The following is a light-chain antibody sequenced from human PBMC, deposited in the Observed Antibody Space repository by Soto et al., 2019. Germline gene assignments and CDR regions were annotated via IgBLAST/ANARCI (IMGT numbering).Light chain of an antibody. CDR3: QQYNNWPLAT. J-gene: IGKJ1*01. Sequence: IGITQSPATLSVSQGERATLSCRASQSVSSNLAWYQQKPGQAPRLLIYGASTRATGIPARFSGSGSGTEFTLTISSLQSEDFAVYYCQQYNNWPLATFGQGTKVDIK. CDR2: GAS. V-gene: IGKV3-15*01. CDR1: QSVSSN.